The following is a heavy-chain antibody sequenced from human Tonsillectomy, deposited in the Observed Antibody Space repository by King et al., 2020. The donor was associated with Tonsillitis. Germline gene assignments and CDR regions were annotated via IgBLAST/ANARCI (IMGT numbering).Heavy chain of an antibody. D-gene: IGHD4-17*01. Sequence: QLVQSGGGVVQPGRSLRLSCAASGFSFSSYGMHWVRQAPGKGLEWVAFISYAGSNKYYADSVKGRFTISRDNSKNTLYLQMNSLRAEDTAMYYCATPHSPMSTETPELDYWGQGTLVTVSS. V-gene: IGHV3-30-3*01. J-gene: IGHJ4*02. CDR3: ATPHSPMSTETPELDY. CDR1: GFSFSSYG. CDR2: ISYAGSNK.